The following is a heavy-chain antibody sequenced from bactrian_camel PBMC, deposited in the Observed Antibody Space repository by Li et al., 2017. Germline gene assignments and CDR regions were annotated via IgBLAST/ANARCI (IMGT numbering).Heavy chain of an antibody. CDR3: TFDVVGTRGYRLGMDRFHHKY. Sequence: QLVESGGGSVQTGGSLRLSCAAPGYVAYCVGWFREVPGQEREGIATIHQADGSRWYDDSVKSRFTISRDNAKNTLYLQMNSLKPEDTAMYYCTFDVVGTRGYRLGMDRFHHKYWGQGTQVTVS. V-gene: IGHV3S31*01. CDR2: IHQADGSR. D-gene: IGHD3*01. CDR1: GYVAYC. J-gene: IGHJ4*01.